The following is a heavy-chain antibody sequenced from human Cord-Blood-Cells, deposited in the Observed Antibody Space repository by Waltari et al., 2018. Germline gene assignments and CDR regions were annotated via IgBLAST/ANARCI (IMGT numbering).Heavy chain of an antibody. CDR2: ISYDGSNK. Sequence: QVQLVESGGGVVQPGRSLRLSCAASGFTFSSYAMHWVRQAPGKGLEWVAVISYDGSNKYYADAVKGRFTISRDNSKNTLYLQMNSLRAEGTAVYYCARDPYVWGSYRLYYFDYWGQGTLVTVSS. V-gene: IGHV3-30-3*01. J-gene: IGHJ4*02. CDR3: ARDPYVWGSYRLYYFDY. CDR1: GFTFSSYA. D-gene: IGHD3-16*02.